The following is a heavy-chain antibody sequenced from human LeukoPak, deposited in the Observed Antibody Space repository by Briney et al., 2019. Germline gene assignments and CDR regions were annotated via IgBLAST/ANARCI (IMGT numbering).Heavy chain of an antibody. CDR2: ISNDGSNK. CDR3: AKDYYCPGIYDY. Sequence: GGTLRLSCAASGFTFSSYGMDWGRQGPGKGVERGAVISNDGSNKYYADSAKGQFTISRDNSKTTLYLQMNSLRAEDTAVYYCAKDYYCPGIYDYWGQGTLVTVSS. J-gene: IGHJ4*02. V-gene: IGHV3-30*18. D-gene: IGHD3-10*01. CDR1: GFTFSSYG.